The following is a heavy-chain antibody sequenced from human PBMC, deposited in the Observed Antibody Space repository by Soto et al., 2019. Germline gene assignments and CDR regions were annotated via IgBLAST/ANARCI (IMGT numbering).Heavy chain of an antibody. CDR3: AKDTSGITGTTIDY. CDR2: ISYDGSNK. V-gene: IGHV3-30*18. Sequence: QVQLVESGGGVVQPGRSLRLSCAASGFTFSSFGKHWVRQAPGKGLEWVAVISYDGSNKYYADSVKGRFTISRDNSKNTLYLQMNSLRAEDTAVYYCAKDTSGITGTTIDYWGQGTLVTVSS. CDR1: GFTFSSFG. D-gene: IGHD1-7*01. J-gene: IGHJ4*02.